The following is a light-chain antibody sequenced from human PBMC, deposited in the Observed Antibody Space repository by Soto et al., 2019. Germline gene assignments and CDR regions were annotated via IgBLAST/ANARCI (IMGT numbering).Light chain of an antibody. CDR3: CSFTSRRTHV. J-gene: IGLJ1*01. V-gene: IGLV2-14*01. CDR2: EVA. CDR1: SNDVGGSNH. Sequence: QSALTQPASVSGSPGQSITISCSGTSNDVGGSNHVSWYQQHPGKAPKLLLYEVAVRPSGVSNRFSGSKSGNTASLTISGLQAEDEAHYYCCSFTSRRTHVFGTGTKVTVL.